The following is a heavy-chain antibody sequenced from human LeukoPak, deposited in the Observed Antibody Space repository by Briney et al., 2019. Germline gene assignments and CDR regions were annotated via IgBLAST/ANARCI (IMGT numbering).Heavy chain of an antibody. V-gene: IGHV3-23*01. CDR2: ISGSGGST. Sequence: GGSLRLSCVGSGFTFSKYGVSWVRQAPGKGLEWVSAISGSGGSTYYADSVKGRFTISRDNSKNTLYLQMNSLRAEDTAVYYCAKVPDYYDSSGYPEYFQHWGQGTLVTVSS. J-gene: IGHJ1*01. CDR3: AKVPDYYDSSGYPEYFQH. D-gene: IGHD3-22*01. CDR1: GFTFSKYG.